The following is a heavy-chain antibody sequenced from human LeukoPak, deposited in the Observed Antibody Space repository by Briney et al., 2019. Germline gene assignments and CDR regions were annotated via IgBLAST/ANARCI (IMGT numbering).Heavy chain of an antibody. V-gene: IGHV4-34*01. CDR2: INHSGST. J-gene: IGHJ3*02. CDR1: GGSFSGYC. CDR3: ARGSVKSDAFDI. Sequence: SETLSLTCAVYGGSFSGYCWSWIRQPPGKGLEWIGEINHSGSTNYNPSLKSRVTISVDTSKNQFSLKLSSVTAADTAVYYCARGSVKSDAFDIWGQGTMVTVSS.